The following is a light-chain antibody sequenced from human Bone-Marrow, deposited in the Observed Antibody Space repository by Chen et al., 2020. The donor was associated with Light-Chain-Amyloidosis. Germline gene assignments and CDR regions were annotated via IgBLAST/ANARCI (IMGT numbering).Light chain of an antibody. J-gene: IGLJ3*02. CDR2: SNN. V-gene: IGLV1-44*01. CDR3: AAWDDSLNGWV. CDR1: SSNIGSTT. Sequence: QSVLTQPPSASGTPGQWVTISCSGSSSNIGSTTVNWYQQLPGTAPKLLNYSNNQRPSGVPDRFSGSKSGTSASLAISGLQSEDEADYYCAAWDDSLNGWVFGGGTKLTVL.